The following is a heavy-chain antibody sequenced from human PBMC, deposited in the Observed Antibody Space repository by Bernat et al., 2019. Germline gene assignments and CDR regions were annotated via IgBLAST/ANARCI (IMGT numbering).Heavy chain of an antibody. CDR3: ARDGITVAVTNFDY. J-gene: IGHJ4*02. Sequence: EVQLVESGGGLVKPGGSLRLSCAASGFTFSNYSMNWVRQAPGKGLEWVSYISTTSSYIYTTASVKGRFTTSRDNAKNSLYLQMNSLRAEDTAVYYCARDGITVAVTNFDYWGQGTLVTVSS. V-gene: IGHV3-21*05. CDR1: GFTFSNYS. CDR2: ISTTSSYI. D-gene: IGHD6-19*01.